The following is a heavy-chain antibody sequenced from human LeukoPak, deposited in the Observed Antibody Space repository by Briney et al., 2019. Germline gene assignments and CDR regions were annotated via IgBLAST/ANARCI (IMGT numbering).Heavy chain of an antibody. CDR3: ASTPDLVPAAIGDFDY. CDR2: IYYSGST. J-gene: IGHJ4*02. D-gene: IGHD2-2*01. CDR1: GGSISSSSYY. V-gene: IGHV4-39*01. Sequence: SETLSLTCTVSGGSISSSSYYWGWIRQPPGKGLEWIGSIYYSGSTYYNPSLKSRVTISVDTSKNQFSLKLSSVTAADTAVYYCASTPDLVPAAIGDFDYWGQGTLVTVSS.